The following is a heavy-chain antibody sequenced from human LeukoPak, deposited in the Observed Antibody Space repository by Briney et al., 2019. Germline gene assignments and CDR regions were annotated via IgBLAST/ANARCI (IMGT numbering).Heavy chain of an antibody. D-gene: IGHD2-2*01. J-gene: IGHJ4*02. V-gene: IGHV3-23*01. CDR1: GFTFSSYT. CDR3: ASLQPPIDCSRTSCYGFDY. Sequence: GGSLRLSCAASGFTFSSYTMNWVRQAPGKGLEWGSRVTGSGGDTYYGDSVKGRFTISRDNSKNMLYLQMPRLRAEDTAVYYCASLQPPIDCSRTSCYGFDYWGQGTLVTVSS. CDR2: VTGSGGDT.